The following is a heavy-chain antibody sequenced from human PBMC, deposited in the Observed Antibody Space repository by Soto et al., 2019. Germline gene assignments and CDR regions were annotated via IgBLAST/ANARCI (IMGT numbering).Heavy chain of an antibody. V-gene: IGHV4-34*01. CDR3: AGGQLRSDY. CDR2: ISHGGTT. CDR1: GGSLNDYF. D-gene: IGHD2-2*01. J-gene: IGHJ4*02. Sequence: QVQLRQWGAGLLKPSESLSLTCAVFGGSLNDYFWSWIRQPPGKGLEWIGQISHGGTTNYNPALKSRVIISVDTSKNKLALRLNSVTAADTAVYYCAGGQLRSDYWGQGNMVTGSS.